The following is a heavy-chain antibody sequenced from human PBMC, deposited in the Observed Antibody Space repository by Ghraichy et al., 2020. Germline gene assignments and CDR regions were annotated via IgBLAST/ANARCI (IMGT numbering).Heavy chain of an antibody. V-gene: IGHV3-30*18. CDR3: AKSLYYYGSGLDY. J-gene: IGHJ4*02. Sequence: GGSLRLSCAASGFTFSSYGMHWVRQAPGKGLEWVAVISYDGSNKYYADSVKGRFTISRDNSENTLYLQMNSLRAEDTAVYYCAKSLYYYGSGLDYWGQGTLVTVSS. CDR2: ISYDGSNK. D-gene: IGHD3-10*01. CDR1: GFTFSSYG.